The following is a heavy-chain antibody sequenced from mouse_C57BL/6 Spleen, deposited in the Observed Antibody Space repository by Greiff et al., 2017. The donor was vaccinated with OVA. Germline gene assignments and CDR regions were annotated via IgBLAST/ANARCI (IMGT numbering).Heavy chain of an antibody. CDR3: ARASTTGEDFDY. V-gene: IGHV1-59*01. J-gene: IGHJ2*01. CDR2: IDPSDSYT. CDR1: GYTFTSYW. Sequence: QVHVKQPGAELVRPGTSVKLSCKASGYTFTSYWMHWVKQRPGQGLEWIGVIDPSDSYTNYNQKFKGKATLTVDTSSSTAYMQLSSLTSEDSAVYYCARASTTGEDFDYWGQGTTLTVSS. D-gene: IGHD1-1*01.